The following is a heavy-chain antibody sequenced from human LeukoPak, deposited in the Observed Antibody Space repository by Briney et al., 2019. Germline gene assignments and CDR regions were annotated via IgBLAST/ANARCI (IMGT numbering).Heavy chain of an antibody. Sequence: KPSETLSLTCTVSGGSISNSGYSWGWLRQPPGKGLEWIGSIYYSGYTYYNPSLKSRVTISVDTSKNQFSLKLSSVTAADTTVYYCARAYNRATFDYWGQGTLVTVSS. CDR1: GGSISNSGYS. J-gene: IGHJ4*02. CDR3: ARAYNRATFDY. CDR2: IYYSGYT. V-gene: IGHV4-39*01. D-gene: IGHD1-14*01.